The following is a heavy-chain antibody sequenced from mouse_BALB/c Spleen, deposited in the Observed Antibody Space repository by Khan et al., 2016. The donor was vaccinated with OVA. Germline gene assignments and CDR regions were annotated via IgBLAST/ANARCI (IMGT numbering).Heavy chain of an antibody. CDR3: ARNYDYDEGLSY. CDR1: GFSLTSYG. D-gene: IGHD2-4*01. Sequence: QVQLKQSGPGLVQPSQSLSITCTVSGFSLTSYGVHWVRQSPGKGLEWLGVIWSGGSTDYNAAFISRLSISKDNSKSQVFFKLNNLQANDTAIYYRARNYDYDEGLSYWGQGTLVTVSA. CDR2: IWSGGST. J-gene: IGHJ3*01. V-gene: IGHV2-2*02.